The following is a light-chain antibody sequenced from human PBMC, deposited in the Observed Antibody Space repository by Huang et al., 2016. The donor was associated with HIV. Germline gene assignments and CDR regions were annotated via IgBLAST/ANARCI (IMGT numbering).Light chain of an antibody. CDR3: QQLNSYPLT. CDR1: QDINSY. CDR2: SAS. J-gene: IGKJ4*01. V-gene: IGKV1-9*01. Sequence: IQLTQSPSSLSASVGDTVIITCRASQDINSYLAWYQERPGRAPKLLIYSASTVQTGVPSRFSGSGSGTDFTLTIDSLQPEDFGTYYCQQLNSYPLTFGGGTKVGIK.